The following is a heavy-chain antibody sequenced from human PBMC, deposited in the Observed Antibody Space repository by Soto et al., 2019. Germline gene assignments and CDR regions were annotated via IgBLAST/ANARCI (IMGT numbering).Heavy chain of an antibody. CDR3: ARASGVDYGELTYSFDY. V-gene: IGHV4-59*01. D-gene: IGHD4-17*01. J-gene: IGHJ4*02. CDR2: IYYSGST. CDR1: GGSISSYY. Sequence: SETLSLTCTVSGGSISSYYWSWIRQPPGKGLEWIGYIYYSGSTNYNPSLKSRVTISVDTSKNQFSLKLSSVTAADTAVYYCARASGVDYGELTYSFDYRGQGTLVTVSS.